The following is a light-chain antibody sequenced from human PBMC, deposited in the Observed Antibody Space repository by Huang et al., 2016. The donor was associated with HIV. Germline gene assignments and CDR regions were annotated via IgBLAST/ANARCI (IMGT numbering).Light chain of an antibody. Sequence: DTVMKQTPATLSVSPGARATLSCRASQSVGSKFAWFQQQPGQAPRLLIHGASTTATGIPARFIVSGSGTEFTLTISSLQSEDFAVYYCQQYNNWPYTFGQGTKLEIK. V-gene: IGKV3-15*01. CDR1: QSVGSK. CDR2: GAS. CDR3: QQYNNWPYT. J-gene: IGKJ2*01.